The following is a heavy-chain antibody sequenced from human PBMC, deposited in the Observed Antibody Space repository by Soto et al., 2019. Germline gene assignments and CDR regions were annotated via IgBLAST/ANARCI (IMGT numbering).Heavy chain of an antibody. D-gene: IGHD6-6*01. CDR1: GYTFTSYG. J-gene: IGHJ6*03. Sequence: ASVKVSCKASGYTFTSYGISWVRQAPGQGLEWMGWISAYNGNTNYAQKLQGRVTMTTDTSTSTAYMELRSLRSDDTAVYYCARMSQLLLFLCRPLRHDVMAFGAKGTTV. V-gene: IGHV1-18*04. CDR3: ARMSQLLLFLCRPLRHDVMAF. CDR2: ISAYNGNT.